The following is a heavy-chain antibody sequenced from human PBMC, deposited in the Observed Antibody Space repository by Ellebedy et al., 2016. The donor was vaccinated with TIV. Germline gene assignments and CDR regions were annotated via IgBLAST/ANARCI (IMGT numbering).Heavy chain of an antibody. CDR1: GFTFSSYA. Sequence: GESLKISXAASGFTFSSYAMSWVRQAPGKGLEWVSSISSSSSYIYYADSVKGRFTISRDNAKNSLYLQMNSLRAEDTAVYYCARSGGNCLNPWGQGTLVTVSS. CDR2: ISSSSSYI. CDR3: ARSGGNCLNP. J-gene: IGHJ5*02. D-gene: IGHD2-21*01. V-gene: IGHV3-21*01.